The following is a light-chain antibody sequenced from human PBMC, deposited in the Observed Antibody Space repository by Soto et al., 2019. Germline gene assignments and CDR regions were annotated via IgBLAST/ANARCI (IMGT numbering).Light chain of an antibody. V-gene: IGKV3-20*01. CDR1: QSVSSNS. CDR3: HQYATPSYT. J-gene: IGKJ2*01. Sequence: IVLTQSPGTLSLSPGERASLSCRASQSVSSNSLAWYQQKPGQPPRLLISGAFSRATGIPDRFSGSGTETDFTLTISRLEPEDFAVYYCHQYATPSYTFGQGTKLEI. CDR2: GAF.